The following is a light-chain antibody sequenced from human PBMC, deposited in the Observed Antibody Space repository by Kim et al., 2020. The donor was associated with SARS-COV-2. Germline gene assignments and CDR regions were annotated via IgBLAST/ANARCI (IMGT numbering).Light chain of an antibody. CDR1: SLRSYY. J-gene: IGLJ2*01. CDR3: NSRDSNDNVV. Sequence: SSELTQDPAVSVALGQTVRITCQGDSLRSYYATWYQQKPGQAPILVIYGKNNRPSGIPDRFSGSSSGNTASLTITGTQAGDEADYYCNSRDSNDNVVLGGGTQLAFL. CDR2: GKN. V-gene: IGLV3-19*01.